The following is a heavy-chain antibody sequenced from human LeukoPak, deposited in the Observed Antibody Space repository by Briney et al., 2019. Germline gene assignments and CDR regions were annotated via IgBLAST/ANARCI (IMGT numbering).Heavy chain of an antibody. J-gene: IGHJ4*02. CDR1: GYTFTSYG. V-gene: IGHV1-18*01. D-gene: IGHD3-10*01. CDR2: ISAYNGTT. CDR3: ARGITMVRGVYYFDY. Sequence: ASVKVSCKASGYTFTSYGISWVRQAPGQGLEWMGWISAYNGTTNYAQKLQGRVTMTTDTSTSTAYMELRSLRSDDTAVYYCARGITMVRGVYYFDYWGQGTLVTVSS.